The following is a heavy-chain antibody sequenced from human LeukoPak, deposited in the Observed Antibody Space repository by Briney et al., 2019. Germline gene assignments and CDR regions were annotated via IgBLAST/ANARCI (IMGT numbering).Heavy chain of an antibody. CDR2: ISGSGGST. CDR3: AKGSTYFYDSGTSDDAFDI. CDR1: GLTFSNYA. V-gene: IGHV3-23*01. J-gene: IGHJ3*02. D-gene: IGHD3-10*01. Sequence: GGSLRLSCAASGLTFSNYAMSWVRQTPGKGLEWVSSISGSGGSTHYADSVKGRFTISRDNSKSTMYLQVNSLRAEDTAVYYCAKGSTYFYDSGTSDDAFDIWGQGTMVTVSS.